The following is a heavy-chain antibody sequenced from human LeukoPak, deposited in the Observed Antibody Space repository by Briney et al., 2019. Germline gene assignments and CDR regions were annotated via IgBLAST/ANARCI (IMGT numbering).Heavy chain of an antibody. Sequence: SETLSLTCTVSGGSISSNYWSWIRQPPGKGLEWIGYIYYSGSTNYNPSLKSRVTISVDTSKNQFSLKLSSVTAADTAVYYCARDGSARYYFDYWGQGTLVTVSS. J-gene: IGHJ4*02. V-gene: IGHV4-59*01. CDR1: GGSISSNY. CDR2: IYYSGST. CDR3: ARDGSARYYFDY.